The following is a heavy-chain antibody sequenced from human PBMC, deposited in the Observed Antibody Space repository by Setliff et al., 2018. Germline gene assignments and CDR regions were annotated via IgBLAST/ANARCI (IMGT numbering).Heavy chain of an antibody. CDR1: DGSLSTYY. J-gene: IGHJ6*03. CDR2: VYYSGTA. D-gene: IGHD2-2*01. Sequence: SETLSLTCTVSDGSLSTYYWSWIRQPPGKGLEFIGYVYYSGTANYSPSLRSRLTISVDTSKNQFSLKLTSTTAADTAVYFCAREGRSSTRGWYMDAWGKGTSVTVSS. CDR3: AREGRSSTRGWYMDA. V-gene: IGHV4-59*12.